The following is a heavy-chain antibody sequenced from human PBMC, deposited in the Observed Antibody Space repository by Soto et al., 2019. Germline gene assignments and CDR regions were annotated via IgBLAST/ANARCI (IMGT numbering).Heavy chain of an antibody. V-gene: IGHV3-30*18. CDR1: GFTFSSYG. CDR3: AKSRWVTSPPHLFYFDY. Sequence: GGSLRLSCAASGFTFSSYGMHWVRQAPGKGLEWVAVISYDGSNKYYADSVKGRFTISRDNSKNTLYLQMNSLRAEDTAVYYCAKSRWVTSPPHLFYFDYWGQGTLVTVSS. D-gene: IGHD1-26*01. CDR2: ISYDGSNK. J-gene: IGHJ4*02.